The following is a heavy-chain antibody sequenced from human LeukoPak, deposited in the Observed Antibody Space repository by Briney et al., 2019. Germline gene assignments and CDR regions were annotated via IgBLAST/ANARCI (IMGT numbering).Heavy chain of an antibody. J-gene: IGHJ5*02. CDR3: ARSSSSRGGWFDP. CDR2: IYYSGST. Sequence: PSETLSLTCTVSGGSISSYYWSWIRQPPGKGLEWIGYIYYSGSTSYNPSLKSRVTISVDTSKNQFSLKLSSVTAADTAVNYCARSSSSRGGWFDPWGQGTLVTVSS. D-gene: IGHD6-13*01. CDR1: GGSISSYY. V-gene: IGHV4-59*08.